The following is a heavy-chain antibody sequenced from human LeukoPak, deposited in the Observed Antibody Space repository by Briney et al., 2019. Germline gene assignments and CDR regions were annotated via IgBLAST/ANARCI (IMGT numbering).Heavy chain of an antibody. V-gene: IGHV3-48*02. CDR1: GXIFSGYS. CDR2: ISSSSSGI. J-gene: IGHJ4*02. Sequence: GGSLRLSCAASGXIFSGYSMNWVRQAPGKGLEWVSHISSSSSGIYYADSVKGRFTISRDNAKDSLYLHMNSLRDEDTAVYYCARDSGNSFDYWGQGTLVTVSS. CDR3: ARDSGNSFDY.